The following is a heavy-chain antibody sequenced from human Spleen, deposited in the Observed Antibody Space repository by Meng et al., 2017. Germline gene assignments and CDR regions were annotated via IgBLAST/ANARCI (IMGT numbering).Heavy chain of an antibody. V-gene: IGHV4-34*01. CDR2: INHSGST. Sequence: QGVLQRWGAGMLEASEHLSLTCVVSGGSFSDYYWSWIRQPPGKGLEWIGEINHSGSTNYHPSLESRATISEDTSQNNPSLKLSSVTAAESAVYYFARGPTTMAHDFDYWGQGTLVTVSS. J-gene: IGHJ4*02. CDR1: GGSFSDYY. D-gene: IGHD4-11*01. CDR3: ARGPTTMAHDFDY.